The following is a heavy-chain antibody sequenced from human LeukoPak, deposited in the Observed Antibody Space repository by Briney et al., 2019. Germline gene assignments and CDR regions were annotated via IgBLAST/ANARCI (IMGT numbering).Heavy chain of an antibody. CDR2: ISAYNGNT. CDR1: GYTFTSYG. J-gene: IGHJ5*02. CDR3: ARVVPSSALFDP. V-gene: IGHV1-18*01. D-gene: IGHD3-22*01. Sequence: ASVKVSCKASGYTFTSYGISWVRQAPGQGLEWMGWISAYNGNTNYAQKLQGRVTMTTDTSTSTAYVELRSLRSDDTAVYYCARVVPSSALFDPWGQGTLVTVSS.